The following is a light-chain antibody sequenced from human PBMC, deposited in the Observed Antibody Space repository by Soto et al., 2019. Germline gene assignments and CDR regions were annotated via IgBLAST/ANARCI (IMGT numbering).Light chain of an antibody. J-gene: IGKJ4*01. Sequence: EIVLTHSPATLSLSPGERATLSCRTSQSVSSYLAWYQQKPGQAPRLLIYDASNRATGIPARFSGSGSGTDFTLTITGLEPEDFAVYYCQQRSDWPSTFGGGTKVDIK. CDR2: DAS. CDR1: QSVSSY. V-gene: IGKV3-11*01. CDR3: QQRSDWPST.